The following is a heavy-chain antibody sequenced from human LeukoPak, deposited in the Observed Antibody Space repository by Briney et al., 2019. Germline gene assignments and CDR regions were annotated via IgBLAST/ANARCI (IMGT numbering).Heavy chain of an antibody. V-gene: IGHV3-23*01. CDR3: ARYYDYDSRGYYYYFDY. D-gene: IGHD3-22*01. CDR2: ISGSGGSR. Sequence: PGGSLRLSCAASGFTFSTYGMSWVRQAPGKGLEWVSGISGSGGSRFYTDSVKGRFTISRDNAKNSLYLQMNSLRAEDTALYYCARYYDYDSRGYYYYFDYWGQGTLVTVSS. J-gene: IGHJ4*02. CDR1: GFTFSTYG.